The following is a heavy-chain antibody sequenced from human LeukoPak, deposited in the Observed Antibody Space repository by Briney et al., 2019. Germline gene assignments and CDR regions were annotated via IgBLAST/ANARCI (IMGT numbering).Heavy chain of an antibody. CDR1: GYSISNGYY. CDR3: ARHLVVPAAIDYYYMDV. CDR2: IYHSGSI. J-gene: IGHJ6*03. V-gene: IGHV4-38-2*02. Sequence: SETLSFTCTVSGYSISNGYYWGWIRQPPGKGLEWIGSIYHSGSIYYNPSLKSRVTISVDTSENQLSLKLSSVTAADTAVYYCARHLVVPAAIDYYYMDVWGKGTTVTVSS. D-gene: IGHD2-2*02.